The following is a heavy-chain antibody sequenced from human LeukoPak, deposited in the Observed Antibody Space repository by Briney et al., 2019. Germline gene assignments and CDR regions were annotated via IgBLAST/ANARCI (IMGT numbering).Heavy chain of an antibody. V-gene: IGHV1-69*02. CDR2: IIPILGIA. Sequence: SVKVSCKASGGTFSSYTISWVRQALGQGLEWMGRIIPILGIANYAQKFQGRVTITADKSTSTAYMELSSLRSEDTAVYYCATLMGDTWLDYWGQGTLVTVSS. D-gene: IGHD3-16*01. CDR1: GGTFSSYT. CDR3: ATLMGDTWLDY. J-gene: IGHJ4*02.